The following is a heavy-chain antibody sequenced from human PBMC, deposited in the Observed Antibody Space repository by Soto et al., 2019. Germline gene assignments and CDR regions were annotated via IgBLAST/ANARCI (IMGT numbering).Heavy chain of an antibody. CDR3: AKGGGSHYFDY. J-gene: IGHJ4*02. V-gene: IGHV3-30*18. D-gene: IGHD1-26*01. CDR2: ISYDGSNK. CDR1: GFTFSSYG. Sequence: QVQLVESGGGVVQPGRSLRLSCAASGFTFSSYGTHWVRQAPGKGLEWVAVISYDGSNKYYADSVKGRFTISRDNSKNTLYLQMNSLRAEDTAVYYCAKGGGSHYFDYWGQGTLVTVSS.